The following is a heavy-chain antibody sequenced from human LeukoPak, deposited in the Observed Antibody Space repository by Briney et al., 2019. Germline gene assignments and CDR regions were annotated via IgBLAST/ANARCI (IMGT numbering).Heavy chain of an antibody. CDR1: GFTLSNHW. Sequence: GGSLRLSCAASGFTLSNHWMTWVRQVPGRGPEWVANVNRDGSETYYLDSVKGRFIISKDNAKNSLYLQMNSLSAEDTALYHCARNNGMDVWGQGTTVIVSS. J-gene: IGHJ6*02. CDR2: VNRDGSET. CDR3: ARNNGMDV. V-gene: IGHV3-7*03.